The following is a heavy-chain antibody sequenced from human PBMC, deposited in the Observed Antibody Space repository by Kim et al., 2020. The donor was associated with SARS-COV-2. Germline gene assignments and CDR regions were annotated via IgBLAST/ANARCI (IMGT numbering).Heavy chain of an antibody. J-gene: IGHJ4*02. CDR3: ARGWDVRFYFDY. V-gene: IGHV3-30*04. CDR1: GFTFSSYA. Sequence: GGSLRLSCAASGFTFSSYAMHWVRQAPGKGLEWVAVISYDGSNKYYADSVKGRFTISRDNSKNTLYLQMNSLRAEDTAVYYCARGWDVRFYFDYWGQGTL. CDR2: ISYDGSNK. D-gene: IGHD4-17*01.